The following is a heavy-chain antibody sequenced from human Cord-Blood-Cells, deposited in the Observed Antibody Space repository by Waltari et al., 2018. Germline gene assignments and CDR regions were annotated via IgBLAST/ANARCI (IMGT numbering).Heavy chain of an antibody. V-gene: IGHV6-1*01. CDR1: GDRAPTNIAP. CDR2: TYYRSEWYN. J-gene: IGHJ4*02. D-gene: IGHD6-6*01. Sequence: QVQLQQSGPGLVKPSQTLSLTCAISGDRAPTNIAPWNWIRQSPSRGLEWLGRTYYRSEWYNDYAVSVKSRITINPDTSKNQFSLQLNSVTPEDTAVYYCAREYSSSSPTYYFDYWGQGTLVTVSS. CDR3: AREYSSSSPTYYFDY.